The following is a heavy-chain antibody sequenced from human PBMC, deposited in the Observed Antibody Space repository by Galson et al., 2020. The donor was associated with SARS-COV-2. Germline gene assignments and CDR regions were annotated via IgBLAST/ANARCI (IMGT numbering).Heavy chain of an antibody. D-gene: IGHD4-17*01. J-gene: IGHJ5*02. CDR3: ARGGTVTTCFMRRHWFDP. V-gene: IGHV4-34*01. CDR1: GGSFSGYY. CDR2: INHSGST. Sequence: SQASETLSLTCAVYGGSFSGYYWRWIRQPPGKGLEWIGEINHSGSTNYNPSLKSRVTISVDKSKNQFPLQLSTLTASDTAVYYCARGGTVTTCFMRRHWFDPWGHGTLVTVSP.